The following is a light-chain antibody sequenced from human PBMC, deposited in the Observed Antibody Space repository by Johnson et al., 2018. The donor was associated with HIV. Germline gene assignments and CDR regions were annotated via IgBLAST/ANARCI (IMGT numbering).Light chain of an antibody. Sequence: QSVLTQPPSVSAAPGQKVTISCSGSSSNIGNNYVSWYQQLPGTAPKLLIYENNKRPSGIPDRFSGSKSGTSATLGITGLQTGDEADYYCGTWDSSLSADVCGTGAKVTFL. CDR2: ENN. CDR1: SSNIGNNY. CDR3: GTWDSSLSADV. J-gene: IGLJ1*01. V-gene: IGLV1-51*02.